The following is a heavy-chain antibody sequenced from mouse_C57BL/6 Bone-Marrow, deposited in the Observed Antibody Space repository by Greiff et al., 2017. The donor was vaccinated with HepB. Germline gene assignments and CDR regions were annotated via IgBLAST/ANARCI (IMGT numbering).Heavy chain of an antibody. CDR3: TTKDYYGSSPFAY. J-gene: IGHJ3*01. Sequence: VQLKQSGAELVRPGASVKLSCTASGFNIKDDYMHWVKQRPEQGLEWIGWIDPENGDTEYASKFQGKATITADTSSNTAYLQLSSLTSEDTAVYYCTTKDYYGSSPFAYWGQGTLVTVSA. V-gene: IGHV14-4*01. CDR1: GFNIKDDY. D-gene: IGHD1-1*01. CDR2: IDPENGDT.